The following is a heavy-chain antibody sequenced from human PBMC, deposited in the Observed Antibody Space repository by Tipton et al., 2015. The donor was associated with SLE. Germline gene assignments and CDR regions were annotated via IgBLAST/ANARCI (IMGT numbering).Heavy chain of an antibody. CDR2: IRTKANSYTT. D-gene: IGHD6-6*01. CDR1: GFTFSDHH. Sequence: SLRLSCAASGFTFSDHHMDWVRQAPGKGLEWVGRIRTKANSYTTEYAASVKGRFTVSRDDSKNSLFLQMNSLKTEDTALYYCAGGLVHYYYYMDVWGKGTTVTVSS. J-gene: IGHJ6*03. CDR3: AGGLVHYYYYMDV. V-gene: IGHV3-72*01.